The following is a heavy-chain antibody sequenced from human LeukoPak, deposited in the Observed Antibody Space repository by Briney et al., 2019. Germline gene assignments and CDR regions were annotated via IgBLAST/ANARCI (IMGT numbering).Heavy chain of an antibody. CDR2: IYTGGDT. CDR3: ARDKFQRAYAFDI. J-gene: IGHJ3*02. CDR1: GFTVSSNY. D-gene: IGHD1-26*01. Sequence: GGSLRLSCAASGFTVSSNYMRWVRQAPGKGLEWVSVIYTGGDTYYADSVKGRFTISRDNSKNTVYLQMNSLRAEDTAVYYCARDKFQRAYAFDIWGQGTMVTVSS. V-gene: IGHV3-53*01.